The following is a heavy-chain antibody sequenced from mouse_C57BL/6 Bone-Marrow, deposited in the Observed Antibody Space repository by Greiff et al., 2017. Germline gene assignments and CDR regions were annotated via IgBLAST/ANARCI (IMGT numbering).Heavy chain of an antibody. CDR2: ISYDGSN. D-gene: IGHD2-3*01. CDR1: GYSITSGYY. V-gene: IGHV3-6*01. CDR3: ARGWLLPPYAMDY. Sequence: ESGPGLVKPSQSLSLTCSVTGYSITSGYYWNWIRQFPGNKLEWMGYISYDGSNNYNPSLKNRISITRDTSKNQFFLKLNSVTTEDTATYYCARGWLLPPYAMDYWGQGTSVTVSS. J-gene: IGHJ4*01.